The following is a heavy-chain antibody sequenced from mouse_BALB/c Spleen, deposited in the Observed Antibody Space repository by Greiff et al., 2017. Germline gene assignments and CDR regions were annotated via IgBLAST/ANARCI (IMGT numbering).Heavy chain of an antibody. D-gene: IGHD2-2*01. J-gene: IGHJ4*01. CDR3: ASRGIYYGYDDYAMDY. CDR2: INPYNDGT. V-gene: IGHV1-14*01. Sequence: VQLKESGPELVKPGASVKMSCKASGYTFTSYVMHWVKQKPGQGLEWIGYINPYNDGTKYNEKFKGKATLTADKSSSTAYMELSSLTSEDSAVYYCASRGIYYGYDDYAMDYWGQGTSVTVSS. CDR1: GYTFTSYV.